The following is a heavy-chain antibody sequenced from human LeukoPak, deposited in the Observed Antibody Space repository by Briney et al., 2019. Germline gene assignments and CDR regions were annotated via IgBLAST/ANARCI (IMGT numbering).Heavy chain of an antibody. D-gene: IGHD4-23*01. CDR1: GCTFTNYD. V-gene: IGHV1-8*01. CDR2: MNPNSGNT. CDR3: ARVRGGAPSLVAAFHI. J-gene: IGHJ3*02. Sequence: ASVKVSCKASGCTFTNYDINWVRQATGQGLEWMGWMNPNSGNTGYAQKFQGRVTMTRNTSITTAYTELSSLRSDDTAVYYCARVRGGAPSLVAAFHIWGQGTMVTVSS.